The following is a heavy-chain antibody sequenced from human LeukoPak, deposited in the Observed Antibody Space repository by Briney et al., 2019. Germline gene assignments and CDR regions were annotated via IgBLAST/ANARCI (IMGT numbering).Heavy chain of an antibody. CDR3: AKHGIVVVITNSPYYFDY. CDR1: GFTFSSYA. Sequence: GGSLRLSCAASGFTFSSYAMSWVRQAPGEGLEWVSAISGSGGSTYYADSVKGRFTISRDNSKNTLYLQMNSLRAEDTAVYYCAKHGIVVVITNSPYYFDYWGQGTLVTVSP. V-gene: IGHV3-23*01. CDR2: ISGSGGST. J-gene: IGHJ4*02. D-gene: IGHD3-22*01.